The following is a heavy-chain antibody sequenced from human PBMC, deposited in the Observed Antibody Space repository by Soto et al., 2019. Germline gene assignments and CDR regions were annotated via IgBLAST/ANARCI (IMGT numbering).Heavy chain of an antibody. J-gene: IGHJ4*02. CDR2: IIPILRTP. D-gene: IGHD3-16*01. Sequence: QVQLVQSGAEVHKPGSSVNVSCKASGDTPSTYAISWVRQAPGQGLEWMGGIIPILRTPNYAQRFQGKITIAADTSTWTTYMELNSVTSDDTAMFYCAILGLDVDSWGQGSLVIVSS. V-gene: IGHV1-69*14. CDR3: AILGLDVDS. CDR1: GDTPSTYA.